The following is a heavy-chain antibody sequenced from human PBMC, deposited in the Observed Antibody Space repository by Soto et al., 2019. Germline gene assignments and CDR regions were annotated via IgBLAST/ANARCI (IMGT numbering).Heavy chain of an antibody. Sequence: KASETLSLTCAVSGGSISSGGYSWSWIRQPPGKGLEWIGYIYHSGSTYYNPSLKSRVTISVDRSKNQFSLKLSSVTAADTAVYYCARGSRDGYKSDAFDIWGQGTMVTVSS. V-gene: IGHV4-30-2*01. CDR2: IYHSGST. J-gene: IGHJ3*02. CDR3: ARGSRDGYKSDAFDI. CDR1: GGSISSGGYS. D-gene: IGHD3-10*01.